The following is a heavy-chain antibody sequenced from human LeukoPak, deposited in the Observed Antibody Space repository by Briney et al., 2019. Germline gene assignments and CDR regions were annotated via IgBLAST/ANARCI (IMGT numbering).Heavy chain of an antibody. J-gene: IGHJ4*02. CDR1: GYTFTSYG. Sequence: ASVKVSCKASGYTFTSYGISWVRQAPGQGLEWMGWVSAYNGNTNYAQKLQGRVTMTTDTSTSTAYMELRSLRSDDTAVYYCARPSSGWGGGYFDYWGQGTLVTVSS. CDR3: ARPSSGWGGGYFDY. D-gene: IGHD6-19*01. CDR2: VSAYNGNT. V-gene: IGHV1-18*04.